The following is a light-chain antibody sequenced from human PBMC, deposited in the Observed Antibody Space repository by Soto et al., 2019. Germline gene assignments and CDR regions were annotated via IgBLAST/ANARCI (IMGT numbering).Light chain of an antibody. CDR2: AAS. CDR3: QQSYSTPWT. Sequence: DIQMTQSPSSLSASVANRATITCRASQSLSSYLNWYQQKPGKARKLLIYAASSLQSGVPSRFSGSGSGTDFTLTISSLQPEDFATYYCQQSYSTPWTFGQGTKVDIK. CDR1: QSLSSY. V-gene: IGKV1-39*01. J-gene: IGKJ1*01.